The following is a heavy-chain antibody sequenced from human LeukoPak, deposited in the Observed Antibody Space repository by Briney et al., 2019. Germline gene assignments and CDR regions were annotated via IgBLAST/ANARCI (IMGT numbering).Heavy chain of an antibody. CDR2: IIAILGIA. Sequence: SVRVSSKASGGTFSIYAISWVRPAPGQGREWMGRIIAILGIANYAQKFQGRVTITADKSTSTAYMELSSLRSEDTAVYYCARAEYYYDSSGYYAHDAFDIWGQGTMVTVSS. V-gene: IGHV1-69*04. CDR3: ARAEYYYDSSGYYAHDAFDI. D-gene: IGHD3-22*01. J-gene: IGHJ3*02. CDR1: GGTFSIYA.